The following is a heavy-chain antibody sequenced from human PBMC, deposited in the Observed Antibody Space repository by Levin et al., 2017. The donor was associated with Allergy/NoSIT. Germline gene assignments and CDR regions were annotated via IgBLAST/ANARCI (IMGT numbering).Heavy chain of an antibody. D-gene: IGHD6-13*01. J-gene: IGHJ4*02. Sequence: ASVKVSCKASGYTFTGYYMHWVRQAPGQGLEWMGWINPNTGGTNYAQNFQDRVTVTRDTSISTAYMELSRLRSDDTAVYYCARDKAAAGTSNVDYFDYWGQGTLVTVSS. CDR3: ARDKAAAGTSNVDYFDY. CDR1: GYTFTGYY. V-gene: IGHV1-2*02. CDR2: INPNTGGT.